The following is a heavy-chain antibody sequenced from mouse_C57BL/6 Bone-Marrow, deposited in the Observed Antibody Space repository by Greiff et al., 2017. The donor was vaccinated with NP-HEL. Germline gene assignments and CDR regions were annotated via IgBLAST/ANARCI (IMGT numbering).Heavy chain of an antibody. J-gene: IGHJ3*01. V-gene: IGHV1-39*01. D-gene: IGHD2-5*01. Sequence: VQLQQSGPELVKPGASVKISCKASGYSFTDYYMNWVQQSTGKSLEWIGVINPNYGTTSYKQKFKGKATLTVDQTSNTAYMQLYSQTSEDSAVYYCAGAYYSIKFAYWGQGTLVTVSA. CDR1: GYSFTDYY. CDR3: AGAYYSIKFAY. CDR2: INPNYGTT.